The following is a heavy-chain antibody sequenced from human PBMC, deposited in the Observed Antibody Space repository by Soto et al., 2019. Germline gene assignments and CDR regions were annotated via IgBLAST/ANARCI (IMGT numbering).Heavy chain of an antibody. CDR2: IIPIFGTA. Sequence: QVQLVQSGAEVKKPGSSVTVSCKASGGTFSSYAISWVRQAPGQGLEWMGGIIPIFGTANYAQKFKGRVTITADESTSTAYMELSSLRSEDTAVYYCARDGTYYYDSSGYYYYYYGMDVWGQGTTVTVS. CDR3: ARDGTYYYDSSGYYYYYYGMDV. V-gene: IGHV1-69*01. CDR1: GGTFSSYA. J-gene: IGHJ6*02. D-gene: IGHD3-22*01.